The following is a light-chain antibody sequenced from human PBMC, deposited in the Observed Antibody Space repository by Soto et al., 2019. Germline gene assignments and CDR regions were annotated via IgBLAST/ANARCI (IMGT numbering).Light chain of an antibody. CDR3: QQYGSSLGT. Sequence: DIQMTQSPSSLSASVGDRVTITCRSSQGISTYLNWYQQKPGKAPKLLIYAASSLQSGVPSRFSGSGSETDFTLTISSLQPEDFAVYYCQQYGSSLGTFGQGTKVDIK. J-gene: IGKJ1*01. CDR1: QGISTY. V-gene: IGKV1-39*01. CDR2: AAS.